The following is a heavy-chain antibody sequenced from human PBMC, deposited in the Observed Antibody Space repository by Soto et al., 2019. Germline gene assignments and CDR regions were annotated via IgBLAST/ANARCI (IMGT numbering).Heavy chain of an antibody. CDR3: AKARVTIFPDPDYYYGMDV. D-gene: IGHD3-9*01. J-gene: IGHJ6*02. V-gene: IGHV3-23*01. CDR2: ISGSGGST. CDR1: GFTFSSYA. Sequence: GGSLRLSCAASGFTFSSYAMSWVRQAPGKGLEWVSAISGSGGSTYYADSVKGRFTISRDNSKNTLYLQMNSLRAEDTAVYYCAKARVTIFPDPDYYYGMDVWGQGTTVTVSS.